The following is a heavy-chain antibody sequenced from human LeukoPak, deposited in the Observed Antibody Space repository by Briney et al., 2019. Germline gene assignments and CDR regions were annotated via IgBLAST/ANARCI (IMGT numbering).Heavy chain of an antibody. J-gene: IGHJ3*02. D-gene: IGHD1-26*01. CDR1: GFTFSSYA. CDR3: AKPWETFRFAFDI. Sequence: GGSLRLSCAASGFTFSSYAMSWVRQAPGKGLEWVSAIIGTSATTFYADSVKGRFTISRDNSKNTLYLQMNSLRAEDTAVYYCAKPWETFRFAFDIWGQGTMVTASS. CDR2: IIGTSATT. V-gene: IGHV3-23*01.